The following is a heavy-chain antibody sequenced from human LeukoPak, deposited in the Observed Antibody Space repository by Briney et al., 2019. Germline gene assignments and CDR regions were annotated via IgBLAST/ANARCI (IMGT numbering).Heavy chain of an antibody. CDR1: GGSISSYY. D-gene: IGHD1-26*01. V-gene: IGHV4-59*01. CDR2: IYYSGST. Sequence: PSETLSLTRTVSGGSISSYYWSWIRQPPGKGLEWIGYIYYSGSTNYNPSLKSRVTISVDTSKNQFSLKLSSVTAADTAVYYCASIVGAPDASYFDLWGRGTLVTVSS. J-gene: IGHJ2*01. CDR3: ASIVGAPDASYFDL.